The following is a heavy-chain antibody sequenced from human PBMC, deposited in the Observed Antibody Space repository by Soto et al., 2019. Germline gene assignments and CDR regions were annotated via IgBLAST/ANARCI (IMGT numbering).Heavy chain of an antibody. CDR3: AMVDVYVTPSPQDV. Sequence: QVQLVQSGAEVKNPGASVKVSCKASGYTFTRYGIGWARQAPGQGLEWMGWINTYNGNTNYAQNVQGRVTLTTYTSTSTANMELRSLRSNDTAIYYCAMVDVYVTPSPQDVWGQGTTVIVSS. J-gene: IGHJ6*02. CDR1: GYTFTRYG. V-gene: IGHV1-18*01. D-gene: IGHD3-16*01. CDR2: INTYNGNT.